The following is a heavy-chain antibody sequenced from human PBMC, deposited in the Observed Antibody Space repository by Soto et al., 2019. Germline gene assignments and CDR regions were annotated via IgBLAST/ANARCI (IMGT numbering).Heavy chain of an antibody. Sequence: ASVKVSCKASGYTFTSYAVHWVRQAPGQRLEWMGWINAGNGNTKYSQKFQGRVTITRDTSASTAYMELSSLRSEDTAVYYCAREFGIDQSAFDIWGQGTMVTVSS. J-gene: IGHJ3*02. CDR2: INAGNGNT. D-gene: IGHD3-10*01. CDR1: GYTFTSYA. V-gene: IGHV1-3*01. CDR3: AREFGIDQSAFDI.